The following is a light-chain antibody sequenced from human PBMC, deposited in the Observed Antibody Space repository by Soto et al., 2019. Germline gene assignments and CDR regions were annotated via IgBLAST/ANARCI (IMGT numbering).Light chain of an antibody. V-gene: IGKV3-20*01. CDR3: QQYETSPIT. Sequence: EIVLTQSPGPLSLSPGESATLLCRASHFVSSRSLAWYQQKPGQAPRLLIYGASTRATGIPDRFSGSGSGTDFTLTITPLEPEDFAVYFCQQYETSPITVGQGTRREI. CDR1: HFVSSRS. J-gene: IGKJ5*01. CDR2: GAS.